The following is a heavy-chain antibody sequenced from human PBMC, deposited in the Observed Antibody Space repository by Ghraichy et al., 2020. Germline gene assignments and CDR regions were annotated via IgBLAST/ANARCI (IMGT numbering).Heavy chain of an antibody. V-gene: IGHV4-39*01. D-gene: IGHD4-23*01. J-gene: IGHJ3*02. CDR3: ARRRTVVTGGAFDI. CDR1: GGSISSSNYY. CDR2: MFYSGST. Sequence: SETLSLTCTVSGGSISSSNYYWGWIRQPPGMGLEWIGSMFYSGSTNYNPSLKSRVTISVDTSKNQFSLKLSSVTAADTAVYYCARRRTVVTGGAFDIWGQGTMVTVSS.